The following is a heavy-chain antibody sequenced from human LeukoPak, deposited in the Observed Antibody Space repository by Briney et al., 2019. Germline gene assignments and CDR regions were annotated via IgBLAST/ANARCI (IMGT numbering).Heavy chain of an antibody. D-gene: IGHD6-13*01. CDR2: ISSSSSTI. J-gene: IGHJ4*02. V-gene: IGHV3-48*04. CDR3: ARVDSYSSSWYFDY. CDR1: GFTFSSYS. Sequence: GGSLRLSCAASGFTFSSYSMNWVRQAPGKGLEWVSYISSSSSTIYYADSVKGRFTISRDNAKNSLYLQMNSLRAEDTAVYYCARVDSYSSSWYFDYWGQGTLVTVSS.